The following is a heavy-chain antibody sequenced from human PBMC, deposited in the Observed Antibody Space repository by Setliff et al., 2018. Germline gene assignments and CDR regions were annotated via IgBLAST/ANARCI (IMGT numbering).Heavy chain of an antibody. CDR2: IKRDGREI. CDR3: ASGHRYGYLFEY. CDR1: GFTFSSYW. Sequence: PGESLKISCAASGFTFSSYWMSWVRQAPGKGLEWVANIKRDGREIYYVDSVKGRFTISRDNAKNSLYLQMNSLRAEDTAVYYCASGHRYGYLFEYWGQGTLVTVPQ. J-gene: IGHJ4*02. V-gene: IGHV3-7*03. D-gene: IGHD5-18*01.